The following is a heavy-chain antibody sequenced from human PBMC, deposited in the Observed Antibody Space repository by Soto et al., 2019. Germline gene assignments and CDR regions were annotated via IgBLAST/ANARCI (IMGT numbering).Heavy chain of an antibody. CDR2: IYYSGST. J-gene: IGHJ6*02. V-gene: IGHV4-39*07. CDR3: ARAHRDYYYGMDV. Sequence: PSETLSLTCTVSGGSISSSSYYWGWIRQPPGNGLEWIGSIYYSGSTYYNPSLKSRVTISVDTSKNQFSLKLSSVTAADTAVYYCARAHRDYYYGMDVWGQGTTVTVSS. D-gene: IGHD3-10*01. CDR1: GGSISSSSYY.